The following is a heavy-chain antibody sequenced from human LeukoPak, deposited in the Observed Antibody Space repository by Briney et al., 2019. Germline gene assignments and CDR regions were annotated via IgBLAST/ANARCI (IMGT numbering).Heavy chain of an antibody. D-gene: IGHD2/OR15-2a*01. CDR2: INPNSGGT. Sequence: ASVRVSCKASGYTFTAYYIHWVRQAPEQGLEWMGWINPNSGGTEYAQKFQGRVTLTRDTSINTAYMELSRLRSDDTAVYYCASFYAPDRGIESQDLVTVYWGQGTLGFVSS. V-gene: IGHV1-2*02. CDR1: GYTFTAYY. J-gene: IGHJ4*02. CDR3: ASFYAPDRGIESQDLVTVY.